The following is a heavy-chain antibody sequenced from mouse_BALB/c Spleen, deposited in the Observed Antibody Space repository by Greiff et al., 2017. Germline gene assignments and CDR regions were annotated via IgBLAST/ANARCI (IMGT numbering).Heavy chain of an antibody. D-gene: IGHD1-1*01. Sequence: EVQLVESGGGLVKPGGSLKLSCAASGFTFSSYAMSWVRQSPEKRLEWVAEISSGGSYTYYPDTVTGRFTISRDNAKNTLYLEMSSLRSEDTAMYYCARADYYGSSWFDYWGQGTTLTVSS. CDR3: ARADYYGSSWFDY. V-gene: IGHV5-9-4*01. J-gene: IGHJ2*01. CDR1: GFTFSSYA. CDR2: ISSGGSYT.